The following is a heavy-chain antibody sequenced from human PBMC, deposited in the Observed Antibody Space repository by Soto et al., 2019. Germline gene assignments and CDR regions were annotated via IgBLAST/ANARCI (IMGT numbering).Heavy chain of an antibody. Sequence: SAIRSLTCTFSVGSSSSGGYYWSWILHHPGKGLEWIVYIYYSGSTYYNPSLKSRVTISVDTSKNQFSLKLSSVTAADTAVYYCARTYYDSSGSDDAFDIWGQGTMVTVSS. CDR2: IYYSGST. D-gene: IGHD3-22*01. CDR1: VGSSSSGGYY. J-gene: IGHJ3*02. CDR3: ARTYYDSSGSDDAFDI. V-gene: IGHV4-31*03.